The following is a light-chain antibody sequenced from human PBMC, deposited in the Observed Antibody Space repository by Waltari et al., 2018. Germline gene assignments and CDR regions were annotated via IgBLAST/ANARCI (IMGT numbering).Light chain of an antibody. J-gene: IGLJ3*02. Sequence: QLVLTQSPSASASLGASAKLTCTLSSGHSSNAIAWLQQQPEKGPRYLMKVNSDGSHSKGDEIPDRFSGSSSGAERYLTISSLQSEDEADYYCQTGGHGTWVFGGGTKLTVL. CDR1: SGHSSNA. CDR2: VNSDGSH. V-gene: IGLV4-69*01. CDR3: QTGGHGTWV.